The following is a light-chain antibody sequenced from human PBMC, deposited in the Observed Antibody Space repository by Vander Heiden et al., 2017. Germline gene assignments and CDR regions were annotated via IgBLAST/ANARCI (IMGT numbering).Light chain of an antibody. CDR3: QQSYSTPRT. CDR2: AAS. CDR1: QSISSY. V-gene: IGKV1-39*01. J-gene: IGKJ1*01. Sequence: SQLTHSPSSLSASVGDRVTITCRASQSISSYLNWYQQKPGKAPKLLIYAASSLQSGVPSRFSGSGSGTDFTLTISSLQPEDFATYYCQQSYSTPRTFGQGTKVEIK.